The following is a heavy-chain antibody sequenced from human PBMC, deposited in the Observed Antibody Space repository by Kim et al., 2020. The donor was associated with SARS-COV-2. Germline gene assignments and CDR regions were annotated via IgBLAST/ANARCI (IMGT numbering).Heavy chain of an antibody. V-gene: IGHV4-34*01. CDR1: GGSFSGYF. CDR3: ARGTPSRRGSGYYPIRVGLYVMDV. CDR2: INHSGST. J-gene: IGHJ6*02. Sequence: SETLSLTCAVYGGSFSGYFWNWIRQPPGKGLEWIGEINHSGSTSYNPSLKSRVTVSVDTSKNQFSLKLSSVTAADTAVYYCARGTPSRRGSGYYPIRVGLYVMDVWGQGTTVTVSS. D-gene: IGHD3-22*01.